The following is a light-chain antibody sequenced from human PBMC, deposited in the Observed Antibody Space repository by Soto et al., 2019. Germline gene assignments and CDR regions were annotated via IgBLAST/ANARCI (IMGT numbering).Light chain of an antibody. Sequence: DIQMTQSPSSVSASVGDRVTITCRASQDVSNWLAWYQQRPGKAPNLLIYAASSLQTGVPSRFSGGGFGTDFTLTISSLQPDDFATYYCQQSYSTLALTFGGGTKVEIK. CDR2: AAS. CDR1: QDVSNW. J-gene: IGKJ4*01. CDR3: QQSYSTLALT. V-gene: IGKV1-12*01.